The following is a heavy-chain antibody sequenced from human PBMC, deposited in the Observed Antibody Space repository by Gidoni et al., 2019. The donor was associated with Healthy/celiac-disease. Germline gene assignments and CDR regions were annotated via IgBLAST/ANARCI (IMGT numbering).Heavy chain of an antibody. J-gene: IGHJ5*02. CDR3: ARDEFYDILTGYSWFDP. CDR1: SISSYY. Sequence: SISSYYWSWIRKPAGKGLEWIGRIYTSGSTIYNPALKSRVTMSVDTSKNQFSLKLSSVTAADTAVYYCARDEFYDILTGYSWFDPWGQGPLVTVSS. CDR2: IYTSGST. D-gene: IGHD3-9*01. V-gene: IGHV4-4*07.